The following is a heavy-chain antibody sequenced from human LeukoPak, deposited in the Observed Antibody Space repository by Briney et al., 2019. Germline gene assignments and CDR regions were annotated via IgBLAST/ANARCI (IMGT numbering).Heavy chain of an antibody. CDR2: IKQDGSEK. D-gene: IGHD5-18*01. Sequence: GGSLRLSCAASGFTFSSYWMSWVRQAPGKGLEWVANIKQDGSEKYHVDSVKGQFTISRDNAKNSLYLQMNSLRAEDTAVYYCARADTAMVPFDYWGQGTLVTVSS. V-gene: IGHV3-7*03. J-gene: IGHJ4*02. CDR3: ARADTAMVPFDY. CDR1: GFTFSSYW.